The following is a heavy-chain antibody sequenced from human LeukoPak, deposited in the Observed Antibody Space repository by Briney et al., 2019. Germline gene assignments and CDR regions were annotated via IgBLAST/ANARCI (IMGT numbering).Heavy chain of an antibody. J-gene: IGHJ5*02. V-gene: IGHV3-15*01. D-gene: IGHD3-10*01. CDR3: GYGSGSLGP. CDR2: IKSKTDGGTT. Sequence: GGSLRLSCAASGFTFSNFWTGWVRQAPGKGLEWVGRIKSKTDGGTTDYAAPVKGRFTISRDDSKNTLYLQMNSLKTEDTAVYYCGYGSGSLGPWGQGTLVTVSS. CDR1: GFTFSNFW.